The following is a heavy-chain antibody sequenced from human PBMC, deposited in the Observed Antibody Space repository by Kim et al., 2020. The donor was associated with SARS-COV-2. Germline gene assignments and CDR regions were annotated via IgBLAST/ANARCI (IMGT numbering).Heavy chain of an antibody. J-gene: IGHJ4*02. CDR3: ARRGAYDYGDGAFDY. Sequence: PACQGQVTISADKSISTAYLQWSSLKASDTAMYYCARRGAYDYGDGAFDYWGQGTLVTVSS. D-gene: IGHD4-17*01. V-gene: IGHV5-51*01.